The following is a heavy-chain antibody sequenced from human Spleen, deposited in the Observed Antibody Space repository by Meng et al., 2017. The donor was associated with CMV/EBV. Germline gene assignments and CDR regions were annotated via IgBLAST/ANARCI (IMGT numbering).Heavy chain of an antibody. J-gene: IGHJ1*01. CDR2: INTHSGGA. CDR1: GYTFPGYC. CDR3: ATGYCGITSCLD. V-gene: IGHV1-2*06. D-gene: IGHD2-2*03. Sequence: TASGYTFPGYCMHWIRQAPEQGLEWMGRINTHSGGATYAQKFQGRVTMTRDTSMNTAYMELRGLRSDDTAVYYCATGYCGITSCLDWGQGTRVTVSS.